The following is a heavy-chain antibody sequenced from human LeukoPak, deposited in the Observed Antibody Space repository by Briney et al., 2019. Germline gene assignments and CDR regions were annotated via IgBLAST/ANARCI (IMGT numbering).Heavy chain of an antibody. D-gene: IGHD2-2*01. Sequence: PGGSLRLSCAASGFSLSNYGMHWVRQAPGKGLEWVAYIRKDGSYNLYADSVKGRFTISRDNSKNMFYLLMNSLRAEDTALYYCAKDWGYCSGTSCPTFDYWGQGTLVTVSS. CDR3: AKDWGYCSGTSCPTFDY. CDR1: GFSLSNYG. CDR2: IRKDGSYN. J-gene: IGHJ4*02. V-gene: IGHV3-30*02.